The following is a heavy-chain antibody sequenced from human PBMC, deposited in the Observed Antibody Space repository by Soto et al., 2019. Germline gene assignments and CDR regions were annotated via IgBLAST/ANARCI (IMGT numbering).Heavy chain of an antibody. CDR1: GFTFSSYA. Sequence: GGSRSLSCAASGFTFSSYAMSWARQAPGKGLEWVSAISVSGGSTYYADSVKGRFTISRDNSKNTLYLQMNSLRAEDTAVYYCAKGTTVTAVFNWFERWGQGTMVTVSS. CDR2: ISVSGGST. CDR3: AKGTTVTAVFNWFER. D-gene: IGHD4-17*01. V-gene: IGHV3-23*01. J-gene: IGHJ5*02.